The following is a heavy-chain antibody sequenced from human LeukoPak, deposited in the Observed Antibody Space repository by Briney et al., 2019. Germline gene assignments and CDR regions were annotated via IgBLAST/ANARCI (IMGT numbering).Heavy chain of an antibody. Sequence: GGSLRLSCAASGFSFSSYGMHWVRQAPGKGLEWVALIRYDGSNKYYADSVKGRFTISRDNSKNTLYLQMNSLRAEDTAVYYCAKAPHYDILTGYEYNWFDPWGQGTLVTVSS. CDR1: GFSFSSYG. D-gene: IGHD3-9*01. CDR2: IRYDGSNK. V-gene: IGHV3-30*02. CDR3: AKAPHYDILTGYEYNWFDP. J-gene: IGHJ5*02.